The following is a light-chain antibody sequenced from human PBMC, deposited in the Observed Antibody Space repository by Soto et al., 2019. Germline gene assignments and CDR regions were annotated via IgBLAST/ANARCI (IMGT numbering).Light chain of an antibody. CDR2: GAS. J-gene: IGKJ1*01. CDR3: QQYNNWPRT. CDR1: QSVSSN. Sequence: EIVMTQSPATLSVSPGERATLSCRASQSVSSNLAWYQQKPGQAPRLLIYGASTRATGIPARFSVSGSGTEFTLIISSLQSEDFAVYYCQQYNNWPRTFSQGTKVEIK. V-gene: IGKV3-15*01.